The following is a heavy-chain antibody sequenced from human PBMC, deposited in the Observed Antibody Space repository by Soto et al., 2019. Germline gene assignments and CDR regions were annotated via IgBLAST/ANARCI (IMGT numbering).Heavy chain of an antibody. Sequence: QVQLQQWGAGLLKPSETLSLTCAVYGGSFSGYYWSWIRQPPGKGLEWIGEINHSGSTNYNPSLKSRVTISVDTSKNQFSLKLSSVTAADTAVYYCATSGYGRYDAFDIWGQGTMVTVSS. CDR1: GGSFSGYY. CDR2: INHSGST. D-gene: IGHD5-12*01. J-gene: IGHJ3*02. CDR3: ATSGYGRYDAFDI. V-gene: IGHV4-34*01.